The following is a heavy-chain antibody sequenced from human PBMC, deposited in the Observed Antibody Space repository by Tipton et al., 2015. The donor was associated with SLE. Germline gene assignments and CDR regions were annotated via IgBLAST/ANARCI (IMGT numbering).Heavy chain of an antibody. CDR2: IYYSGST. Sequence: TLSLTCTVSGGSISSSSYYWDWIRQPPGKGLEWIGSIYYSGSTYYNPSLKSRVTISVDTSKNQFSLKLSSVTAADTAVYYCASQGILWFGELFYYYYGMDVWGQGTTVTVSS. D-gene: IGHD3-10*01. CDR3: ASQGILWFGELFYYYYGMDV. V-gene: IGHV4-39*01. CDR1: GGSISSSSYY. J-gene: IGHJ6*02.